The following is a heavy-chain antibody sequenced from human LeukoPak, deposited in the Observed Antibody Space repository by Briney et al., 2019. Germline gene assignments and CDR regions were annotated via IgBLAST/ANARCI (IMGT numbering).Heavy chain of an antibody. CDR2: IKQDGSEK. CDR1: GFTFSTYW. Sequence: GGSLRLSCAASGFTFSTYWMSWVRQAPGKGLEWVANIKQDGSEKYYVDSVKGRFTISRDNAKNSLYLQMNSLRAEDTAVYYCARVGMGRQHYFDYWGQGTLVTVSS. V-gene: IGHV3-7*01. D-gene: IGHD1-14*01. CDR3: ARVGMGRQHYFDY. J-gene: IGHJ4*02.